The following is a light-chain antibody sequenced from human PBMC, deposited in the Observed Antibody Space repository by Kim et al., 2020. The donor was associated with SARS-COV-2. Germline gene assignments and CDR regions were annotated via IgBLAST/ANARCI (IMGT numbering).Light chain of an antibody. CDR2: DVS. CDR3: ASYTTSRSVV. V-gene: IGLV2-14*04. CDR1: SSDVGAYND. Sequence: GQSITIACTGTSSDVGAYNDVCWLQQHPGKAPKVMIYDVSKRPSGVSNRFSGSKSGNTASLTISGVQAEDEADYYCASYTTSRSVVFGGGTQLTVL. J-gene: IGLJ2*01.